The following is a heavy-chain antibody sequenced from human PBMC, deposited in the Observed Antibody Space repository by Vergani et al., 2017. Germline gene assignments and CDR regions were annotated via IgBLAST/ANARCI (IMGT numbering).Heavy chain of an antibody. CDR3: AKVGRSEVACTFGAFDI. CDR1: GFTFIMHG. Sequence: EVQLLESGGDLVQPGGSLRLSCAASGFTFIMHGMSWVRQAPGKGLEWVSTLSASDRRTHYADSVKGRFTISRDNSKNTLFLHMNSLRPEDTAVYYCAKVGRSEVACTFGAFDIWGQGTMVTVSS. V-gene: IGHV3-23*01. D-gene: IGHD6-19*01. J-gene: IGHJ3*02. CDR2: LSASDRRT.